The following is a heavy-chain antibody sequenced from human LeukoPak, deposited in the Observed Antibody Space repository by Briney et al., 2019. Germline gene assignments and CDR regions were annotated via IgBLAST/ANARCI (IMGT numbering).Heavy chain of an antibody. V-gene: IGHV4-61*01. D-gene: IGHD2-8*01. CDR1: GGSVSSGRYY. J-gene: IGHJ4*02. Sequence: SETLSLTCTVSGGSVSSGRYYWSWIRQPPGKELEWVGYIYYSGSTSYNPSYSSGSTNYNPSLKSRVTISIDTSKNQFSLRLNSVTAADTAVYYCARASGVSSYLLPIWGQGTLVTVSS. CDR3: ARASGVSSYLLPI. CDR2: IYYSGSTSYNPSYSSGST.